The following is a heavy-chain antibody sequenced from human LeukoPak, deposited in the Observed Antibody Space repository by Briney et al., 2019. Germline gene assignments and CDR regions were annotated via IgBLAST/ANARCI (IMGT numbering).Heavy chain of an antibody. Sequence: GGSLRLSCAASGSTFSSAWMNWVRQAPGKGLEWVSSISSSSSYIYYADSVKGRFTISRDNAKNSLYLQMNSLRAEDTAVYYCATYGDYPSGAFDIWGQGTMVTVSS. CDR3: ATYGDYPSGAFDI. V-gene: IGHV3-21*01. J-gene: IGHJ3*02. CDR1: GSTFSSAW. D-gene: IGHD4-17*01. CDR2: ISSSSSYI.